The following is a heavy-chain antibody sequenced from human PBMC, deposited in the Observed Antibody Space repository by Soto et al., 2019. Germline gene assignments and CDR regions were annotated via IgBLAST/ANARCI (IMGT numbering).Heavy chain of an antibody. Sequence: PSETLSLTCAVYGGSFSGYYWSWIRQPPGKGLEWIGEINHSGSTNYNPSLKSRVTISVDTSKNQFSLKLSSVTAADTAVYYCARGWGVVGRYYFDYWGQGTLVTVSS. CDR3: ARGWGVVGRYYFDY. CDR2: INHSGST. D-gene: IGHD2-15*01. J-gene: IGHJ4*02. CDR1: GGSFSGYY. V-gene: IGHV4-34*01.